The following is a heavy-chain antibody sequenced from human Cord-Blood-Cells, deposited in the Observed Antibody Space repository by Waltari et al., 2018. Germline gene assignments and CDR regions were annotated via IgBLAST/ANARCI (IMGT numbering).Heavy chain of an antibody. CDR2: INPNSGGT. J-gene: IGHJ4*02. V-gene: IGHV1-2*02. CDR1: GYTFTGYY. D-gene: IGHD5-18*01. CDR3: IVDTAMVTFDY. Sequence: QVQLVQSGAEVKKPGASVKVSCKASGYTFTGYYMHWVRQAPGQGLEWMGLINPNSGGTNYAQNCQGRVTMTRDTSISTAYMELSRLRSDDTAVYYCIVDTAMVTFDYWGQGTLVTVSS.